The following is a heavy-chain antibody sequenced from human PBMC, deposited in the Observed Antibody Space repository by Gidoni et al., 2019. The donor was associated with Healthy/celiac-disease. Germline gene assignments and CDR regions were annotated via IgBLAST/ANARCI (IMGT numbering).Heavy chain of an antibody. CDR2: ISYDGSNK. CDR1: GFTFRSYG. J-gene: IGHJ3*02. CDR3: ARGGDIAVAGDAFDI. V-gene: IGHV3-30*03. Sequence: QVQLVESGVGVVQPGRSLRLSCAASGFTFRSYGMHWVRQAPGKGLEWVAVISYDGSNKYYADSVKGRFTISRDNSKNTLYLQMNSLRAEDTAVYYCARGGDIAVAGDAFDIWGQGTMVTVSS. D-gene: IGHD6-19*01.